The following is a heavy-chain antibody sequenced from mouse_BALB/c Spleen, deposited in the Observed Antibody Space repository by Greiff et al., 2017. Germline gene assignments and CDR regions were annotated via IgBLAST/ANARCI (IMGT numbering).Heavy chain of an antibody. V-gene: IGHV2-2*02. CDR1: GFSLTSYG. J-gene: IGHJ3*01. Sequence: VKVVESGPGLVQPSQSLSITCTVSGFSLTSYGVHWVRQSPGKGLEWLGVIWSGGSTDYNAAFISRLSISKDNSKRQVFFKMNSLQANDTAIYYCARNWGTTVEGFAYWGQGTLVTVSA. D-gene: IGHD1-1*01. CDR3: ARNWGTTVEGFAY. CDR2: IWSGGST.